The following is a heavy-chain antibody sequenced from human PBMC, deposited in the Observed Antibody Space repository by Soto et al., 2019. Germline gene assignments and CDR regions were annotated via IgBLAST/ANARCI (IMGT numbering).Heavy chain of an antibody. CDR2: IYYSGST. CDR3: ASFTMVRGY. Sequence: TSETLSLTCTVSGGSISSYYWSWIRQPPGKGLEWIGYIYYSGSTNYNPSLKSRVTISVDTSKNQFSLKLSSVTAADTAVYYCASFTMVRGYWGQGTLVTVSS. D-gene: IGHD3-10*01. J-gene: IGHJ4*02. CDR1: GGSISSYY. V-gene: IGHV4-59*01.